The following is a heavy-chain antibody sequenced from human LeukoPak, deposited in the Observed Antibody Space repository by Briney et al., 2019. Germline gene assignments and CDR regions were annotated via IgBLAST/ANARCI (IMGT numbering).Heavy chain of an antibody. CDR1: GGSLTGYS. CDR3: ARGRATPSRLFFDYYFMDV. CDR2: INQVERA. V-gene: IGHV4-34*01. Sequence: SETLSLTCAVHGGSLTGYSWAWVRQPPGEGLEWIGEINQVERAIYSPPLESRVSISLEASKNQFFLRLTSVAAADTAMYYCARGRATPSRLFFDYYFMDVWGPGTPVTVSS. J-gene: IGHJ6*03. D-gene: IGHD2-15*01.